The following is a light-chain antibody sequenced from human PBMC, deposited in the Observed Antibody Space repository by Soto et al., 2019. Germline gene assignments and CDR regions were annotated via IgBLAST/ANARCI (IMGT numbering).Light chain of an antibody. CDR3: QAWDSGTTVV. J-gene: IGLJ2*01. V-gene: IGLV3-1*01. CDR1: DLGDRF. Sequence: SYELTQPPSVSVSPGQTATISCSGDDLGDRFACWYQQRPGQSPVLVIYKDDRRPSGIPERFSGSNSGNTATLTITGTQAMDEADYYCQAWDSGTTVVFGGGTKLTVL. CDR2: KDD.